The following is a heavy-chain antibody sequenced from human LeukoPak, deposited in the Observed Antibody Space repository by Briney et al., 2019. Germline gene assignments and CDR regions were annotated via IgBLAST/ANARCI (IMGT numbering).Heavy chain of an antibody. CDR2: ISSSGDTI. J-gene: IGHJ6*04. V-gene: IGHV3-48*03. D-gene: IGHD2-21*02. CDR1: GVALIDDV. CDR3: ERPIVVVAAFFMDV. Sequence: PGGSLRLSCAVSGVALIDDVMSWGRQAPGKGLEWVSYISSSGDTIHYSDSVKGRFTISRDNVKNLVSLQLHRLRAEDTAIYYCERPIVVVAAFFMDVWGKGTTVTVST.